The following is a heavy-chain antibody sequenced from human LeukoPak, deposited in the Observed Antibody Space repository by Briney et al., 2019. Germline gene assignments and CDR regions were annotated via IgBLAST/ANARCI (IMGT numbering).Heavy chain of an antibody. CDR3: ARDLTGYRPAKDAFDI. CDR2: IYSGGST. CDR1: GFTVSSDY. Sequence: GGSLRLSCAASGFTVSSDYMSWVRQAPGKGLEWVSVIYSGGSTYYADSVKGRFTISRDNSKNTLYLQMNSLRAADTAVYYCARDLTGYRPAKDAFDIWGQGTMVTVSS. V-gene: IGHV3-66*01. D-gene: IGHD1-14*01. J-gene: IGHJ3*02.